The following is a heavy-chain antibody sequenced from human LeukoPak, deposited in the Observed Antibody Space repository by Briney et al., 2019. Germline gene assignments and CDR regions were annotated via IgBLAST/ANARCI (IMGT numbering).Heavy chain of an antibody. J-gene: IGHJ5*02. CDR2: IHHSGGT. V-gene: IGHV4-34*01. Sequence: SETLSLTCAVYDGSFTDYNWSWIRQSPGKGLQWIVEIHHSGGTNYSPTLKSRVTLSVDTSKNQVSLNLRSVTAADTAVYYCVRNGYDSSGYYFWSDNRGQGTLVTVSS. D-gene: IGHD3-22*01. CDR3: VRNGYDSSGYYFWSDN. CDR1: DGSFTDYN.